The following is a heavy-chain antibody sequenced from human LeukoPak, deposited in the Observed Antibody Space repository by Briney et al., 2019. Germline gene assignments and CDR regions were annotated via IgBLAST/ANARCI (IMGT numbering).Heavy chain of an antibody. CDR2: IIPILGIA. V-gene: IGHV1-69*04. CDR1: GGTFSRYA. J-gene: IGHJ6*02. CDR3: ARHCSGGSCYWGGADYYYGMDV. D-gene: IGHD2-15*01. Sequence: SVKVSCKASGGTFSRYAISWVRQAPGQGLEWMGRIIPILGIANYAQKFQGRVTITADKSTSAAYMELSSLRSEDTAVYYCARHCSGGSCYWGGADYYYGMDVWGQGTTVTVSS.